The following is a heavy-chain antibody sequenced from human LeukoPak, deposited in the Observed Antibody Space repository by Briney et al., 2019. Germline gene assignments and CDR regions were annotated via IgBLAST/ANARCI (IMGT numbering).Heavy chain of an antibody. J-gene: IGHJ6*03. CDR2: IRYDGSNK. Sequence: GGSLRLSCAASGFTFSSYAMHWVRQAPGKGLEGVTFIRYDGSNKYYADSVKGRFTISRDNSKNKLYVQMNSLRAEDTAVYYCAKGSKEVLFTRDHYMDVWGKGTTVTISS. V-gene: IGHV3-30*02. CDR1: GFTFSSYA. CDR3: AKGSKEVLFTRDHYMDV. D-gene: IGHD3-3*01.